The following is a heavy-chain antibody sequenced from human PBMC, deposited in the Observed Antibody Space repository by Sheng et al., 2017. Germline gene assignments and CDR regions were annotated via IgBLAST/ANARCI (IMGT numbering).Heavy chain of an antibody. Sequence: QVQLVQSGAEVKKPGSSVKVSCKASGGTFSSYAISWVRQAPGQGLEWMGGIIPIFGTANYAQKFQGRVTITTDESTSTAYMELSSLRSEDTAVYYCARAPCIGAAHYYYMDVWGKGTTVTVSS. J-gene: IGHJ6*03. CDR3: ARAPCIGAAHYYYMDV. D-gene: IGHD6-13*01. CDR2: IIPIFGTA. CDR1: GGTFSSYA. V-gene: IGHV1-69*05.